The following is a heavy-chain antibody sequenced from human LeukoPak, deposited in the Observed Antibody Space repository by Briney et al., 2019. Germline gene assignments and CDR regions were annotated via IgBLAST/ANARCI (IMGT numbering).Heavy chain of an antibody. D-gene: IGHD3-10*01. J-gene: IGHJ6*02. Sequence: GGSLRLSCAASGFTFSSYGMHWVRQAPGKGLEWVAVIWYDGSNKYYADSVKGGFTISRDNSKNTLYLQMNSLRAEDTAVYYCARDFGLYGMDVWGQGTTVTVSS. CDR2: IWYDGSNK. CDR1: GFTFSSYG. CDR3: ARDFGLYGMDV. V-gene: IGHV3-33*01.